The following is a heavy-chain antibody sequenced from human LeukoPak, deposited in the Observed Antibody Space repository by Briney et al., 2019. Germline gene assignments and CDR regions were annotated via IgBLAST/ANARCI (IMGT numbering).Heavy chain of an antibody. CDR3: TRDQTPYY. V-gene: IGHV3-49*04. CDR2: ISSEAYGGTP. CDR1: GFTFGDYV. Sequence: SLRLSCTASGFTFGDYVMSWVRQAPGKGLEWVGFISSEAYGGTPEYAASVKGRFTISRDDSKSIAYLQMNSLKTEDTAVYYCTRDQTPYYWGQGTLVTVSS. J-gene: IGHJ4*02.